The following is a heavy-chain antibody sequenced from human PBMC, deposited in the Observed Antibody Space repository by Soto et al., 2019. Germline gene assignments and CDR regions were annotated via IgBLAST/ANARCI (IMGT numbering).Heavy chain of an antibody. V-gene: IGHV4-59*01. CDR2: IHYGGST. D-gene: IGHD3-10*02. CDR3: ARSMFGELGY. CDR1: GGSINYYF. J-gene: IGHJ4*02. Sequence: SETLSLTCTVSGGSINYYFWSWIRQPPGKGLEWIAYIHYGGSTNYNPSLKSRVTISVDRSKNQFSLKLTSMTAADTAVYYCARSMFGELGYWGPGTLVTVSS.